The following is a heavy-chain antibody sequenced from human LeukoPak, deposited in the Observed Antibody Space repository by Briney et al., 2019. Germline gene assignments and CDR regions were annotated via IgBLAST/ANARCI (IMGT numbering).Heavy chain of an antibody. V-gene: IGHV4-34*01. CDR1: GGSFSGYY. D-gene: IGHD2-2*01. Sequence: PSETLSLTCAVYGGSFSGYYWSWIRQPPGKGLEWIGEINHSGSTNYNPSLKSRVTISVDTSKNQFSLKLSSVTAADTAVYYCARGGIVVPALAYWGQGTLVTVSS. J-gene: IGHJ4*02. CDR3: ARGGIVVPALAY. CDR2: INHSGST.